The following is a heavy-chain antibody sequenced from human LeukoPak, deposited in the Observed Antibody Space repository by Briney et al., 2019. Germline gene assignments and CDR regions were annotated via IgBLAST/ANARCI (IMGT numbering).Heavy chain of an antibody. J-gene: IGHJ4*02. Sequence: ASVKVSCKASGYSFTAYYMHWVRQAHGQGLEWMGSINPNSGGTNYAQKFQGRVTMTRDTSITTAYMEMSRLRSDDTALYYCARSPHILTGENFDYWGQGTLVTVSS. V-gene: IGHV1-2*02. CDR3: ARSPHILTGENFDY. D-gene: IGHD3-9*01. CDR2: INPNSGGT. CDR1: GYSFTAYY.